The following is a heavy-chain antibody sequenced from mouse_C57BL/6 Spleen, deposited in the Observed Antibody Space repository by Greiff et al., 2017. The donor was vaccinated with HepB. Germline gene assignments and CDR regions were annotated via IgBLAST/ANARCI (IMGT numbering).Heavy chain of an antibody. J-gene: IGHJ2*01. V-gene: IGHV1-55*01. CDR3: ARTGDGYFYFDY. D-gene: IGHD2-3*01. CDR1: GYTFTSYW. Sequence: VQLQQSGAELVKPGASVKMSCKASGYTFTSYWITWVKQRPGQGLEWIGDIYPGSGSTNYNEKFKSKATLTVDTSSSTAYMQLSSLTSEDSAVYYCARTGDGYFYFDYWGQGTTLTVSS. CDR2: IYPGSGST.